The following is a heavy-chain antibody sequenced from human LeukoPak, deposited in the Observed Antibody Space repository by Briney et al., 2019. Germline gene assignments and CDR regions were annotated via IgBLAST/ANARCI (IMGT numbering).Heavy chain of an antibody. Sequence: SETLSLTCSVSGGSLSIGNYYWNWIRQPPGKGLEWIGSIYYTGITYYNPSLQSRVTISVDTSKNQFSVNLRSVTAPDTAVYFCARRRFGDASTGNYFRTYFDYWGRGTLVSVSS. V-gene: IGHV4-39*01. J-gene: IGHJ4*02. CDR3: ARRRFGDASTGNYFRTYFDY. CDR2: IYYTGIT. CDR1: GGSLSIGNYY. D-gene: IGHD3-22*01.